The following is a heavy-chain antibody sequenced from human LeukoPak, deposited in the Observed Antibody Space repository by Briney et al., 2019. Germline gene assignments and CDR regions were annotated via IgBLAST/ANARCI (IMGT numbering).Heavy chain of an antibody. CDR1: GYTFTSYD. CDR2: INPNSGGT. D-gene: IGHD3-22*01. CDR3: AVDSSGYSFDY. J-gene: IGHJ4*02. Sequence: ASVKVSCKASGYTFTSYDINWVRQATGQGLEWMGWINPNSGGTNYAQKFQGRVTMTRDTSISTAYMELSRLRSDDTAVYYCAVDSSGYSFDYWGQGTLVTVSS. V-gene: IGHV1-2*02.